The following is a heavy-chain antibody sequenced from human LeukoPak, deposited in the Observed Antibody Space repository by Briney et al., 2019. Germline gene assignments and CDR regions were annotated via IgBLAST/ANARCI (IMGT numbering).Heavy chain of an antibody. CDR2: ISSSSSYI. CDR3: ARVVGPYCSSTSCHWGPLAYYYYYMDV. J-gene: IGHJ6*03. D-gene: IGHD2-2*01. Sequence: PGGSLRLSCAASGFTFSSYEMNWVRQAPGKGLEWVSSISSSSSYIYYADSVKGRFTISRDNAKNSLYLQMNSLRAEDTAVYYCARVVGPYCSSTSCHWGPLAYYYYYMDVWGKGTTVTISS. CDR1: GFTFSSYE. V-gene: IGHV3-21*04.